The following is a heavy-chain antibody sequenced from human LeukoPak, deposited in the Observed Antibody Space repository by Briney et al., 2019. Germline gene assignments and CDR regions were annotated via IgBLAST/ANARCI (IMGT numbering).Heavy chain of an antibody. V-gene: IGHV3-23*01. J-gene: IGHJ4*02. CDR1: EFTFSSFG. CDR3: AKAADAYYYDSSGLFDY. CDR2: ISVIDDST. Sequence: GGSLRLSCAASEFTFSSFGMSWVRQAPGKGLEWVSAISVIDDSTYYADSVKGRFTISRDNSKNTLYLQMNSLRAEDTAVYYCAKAADAYYYDSSGLFDYWGQGTLVTVSS. D-gene: IGHD3-22*01.